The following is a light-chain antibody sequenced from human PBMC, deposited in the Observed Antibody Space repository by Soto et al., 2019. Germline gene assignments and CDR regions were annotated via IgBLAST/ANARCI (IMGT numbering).Light chain of an antibody. J-gene: IGLJ1*01. Sequence: SVLTQPPSASGTPGQRVTVSCSGSNSNIGRNTVNWYQHLPGTAPKLLIYTNDQRPSGVPDRFSGSKSGTSASLAISGLQSEDEADYYCAAWDDSLNAFYVFGTGTKVTVL. CDR3: AAWDDSLNAFYV. CDR2: TND. V-gene: IGLV1-44*01. CDR1: NSNIGRNT.